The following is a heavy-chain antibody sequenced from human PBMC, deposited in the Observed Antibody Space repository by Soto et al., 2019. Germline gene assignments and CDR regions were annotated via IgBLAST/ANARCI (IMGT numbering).Heavy chain of an antibody. V-gene: IGHV3-73*01. CDR1: GFTFGASA. Sequence: GGSLRLSCSASGFTFGASALQWARQASGKGLEWLGRIGSRGETYATTYAASVKGRFTISRDDSKKTAYLQMNSLESEDTAVYYCAELRYFDWSSYNWFEYWGQGTPVTVSS. J-gene: IGHJ5*01. CDR3: AELRYFDWSSYNWFEY. CDR2: IGSRGETYAT. D-gene: IGHD3-9*01.